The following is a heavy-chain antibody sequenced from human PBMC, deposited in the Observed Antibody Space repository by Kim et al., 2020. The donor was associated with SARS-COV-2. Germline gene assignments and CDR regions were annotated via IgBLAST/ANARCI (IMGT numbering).Heavy chain of an antibody. D-gene: IGHD6-19*01. J-gene: IGHJ6*01. V-gene: IGHV3-30*18. CDR2: ISYDGSYK. Sequence: GGSPRLSCAASGFTFSNYGMSWVRQAPGKGLERVAAISYDGSYKYYADSVKGRFTISRDNSKNTLYLQMNSLRAEDTAVYYCAKSAPQGLDYYYYG. CDR1: GFTFSNYG. CDR3: AKSAPQGLDYYYYG.